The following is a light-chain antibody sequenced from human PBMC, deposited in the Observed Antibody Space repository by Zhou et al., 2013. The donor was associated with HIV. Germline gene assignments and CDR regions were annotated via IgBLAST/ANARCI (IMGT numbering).Light chain of an antibody. J-gene: IGKJ2*01. CDR1: QGISSH. CDR2: AAS. V-gene: IGKV1-8*01. Sequence: IQMTQSPSAMSASVGDRVTITCRASQGISSHLAWYQQKPGKAPKLLIYAASTLQSGVPSRFSGSGSGTDFTLTISCLQSEDFATYYCQQYYSYPRTFGQGTKLEIK. CDR3: QQYYSYPRT.